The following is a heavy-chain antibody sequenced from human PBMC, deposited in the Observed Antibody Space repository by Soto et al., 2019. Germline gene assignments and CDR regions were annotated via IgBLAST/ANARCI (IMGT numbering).Heavy chain of an antibody. V-gene: IGHV1-18*01. CDR2: ISAYNGNT. D-gene: IGHD6-19*01. CDR3: ARVLPVKGSSGWYFDY. J-gene: IGHJ4*02. Sequence: QVQLVQSGAEVKKPGASVKVSCKASGYTFTSYGISWVRQAHGQGLGWMGWISAYNGNTNYSQKLRGRVTMTTDTSTSTAYMEMRSLGSDDTAVYYCARVLPVKGSSGWYFDYWGQGTLVTVSS. CDR1: GYTFTSYG.